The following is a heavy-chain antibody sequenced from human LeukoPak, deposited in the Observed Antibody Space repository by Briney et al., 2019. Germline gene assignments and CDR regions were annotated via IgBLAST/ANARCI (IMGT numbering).Heavy chain of an antibody. CDR1: GYTFTRYG. J-gene: IGHJ6*03. CDR3: ARLIAAAGTGMVYYYYMDV. D-gene: IGHD6-13*01. Sequence: ASVKVSCKASGYTFTRYGISWVRQAPGQGLEWMGWTSAYNGNTNYAQKLQGRVTMTTDTSTSTAYMELRSLRSDDTAVYYCARLIAAAGTGMVYYYYMDVWGKGTTVTVSS. V-gene: IGHV1-18*01. CDR2: TSAYNGNT.